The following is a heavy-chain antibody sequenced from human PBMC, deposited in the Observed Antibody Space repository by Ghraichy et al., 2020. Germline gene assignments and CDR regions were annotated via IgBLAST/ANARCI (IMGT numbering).Heavy chain of an antibody. Sequence: SETLSLTCAVYGGSFSGYYWSWIRQPPGKGLEWIGEINHSGSTNYNPSLKSRVTISVDTSKNQFSLKLSSVTAADTAVYYCARDVLLMYNPWHWRLDYWGPGTLVTVSS. D-gene: IGHD1-14*01. V-gene: IGHV4-34*01. CDR1: GGSFSGYY. CDR2: INHSGST. CDR3: ARDVLLMYNPWHWRLDY. J-gene: IGHJ4*02.